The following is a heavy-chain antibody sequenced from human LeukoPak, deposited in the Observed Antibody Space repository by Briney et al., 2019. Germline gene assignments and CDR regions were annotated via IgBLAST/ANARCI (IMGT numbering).Heavy chain of an antibody. CDR2: IVDGSGNT. Sequence: SVKVSCKASGFTFTRSAVQWERQARGQRLEWIGWIVDGSGNTNYAQKFQERVTITRDMSTSTAYMELSSLRSEDTAVYYCAAFRFDESYYDILTGYYTTYYFDYWGQGTLVTVSS. CDR1: GFTFTRSA. CDR3: AAFRFDESYYDILTGYYTTYYFDY. J-gene: IGHJ4*02. D-gene: IGHD3-9*01. V-gene: IGHV1-58*01.